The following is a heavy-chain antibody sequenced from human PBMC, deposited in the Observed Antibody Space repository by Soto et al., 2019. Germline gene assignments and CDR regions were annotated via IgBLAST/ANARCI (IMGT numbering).Heavy chain of an antibody. J-gene: IGHJ3*02. D-gene: IGHD3-3*01. CDR2: ISAYNGNT. Sequence: QVQLVQSGAEVKKPGASVKVSCKASGYTFTSYGISWVRQAPGQGLEWMGWISAYNGNTNYAQKLQGRVTMTTGTSTSTAYMELRSLRSDDTAVYYCARDRLEWLITPDAFDIWGQGTMVTVSS. CDR3: ARDRLEWLITPDAFDI. V-gene: IGHV1-18*01. CDR1: GYTFTSYG.